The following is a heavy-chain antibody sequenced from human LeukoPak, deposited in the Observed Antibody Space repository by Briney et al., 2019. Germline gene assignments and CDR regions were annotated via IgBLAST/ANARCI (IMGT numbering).Heavy chain of an antibody. Sequence: GASVKVSCKASSYTFTSYGISWVRQAPGQGLEWMGWISAYNSNTNYAQKLQGRVTMTTDTSTSTAYMELRSLRSDDTAVYYCARYYDSSGYPGYWYFDLWGRGTLVTVSS. CDR3: ARYYDSSGYPGYWYFDL. CDR2: ISAYNSNT. CDR1: SYTFTSYG. J-gene: IGHJ2*01. V-gene: IGHV1-18*01. D-gene: IGHD3-22*01.